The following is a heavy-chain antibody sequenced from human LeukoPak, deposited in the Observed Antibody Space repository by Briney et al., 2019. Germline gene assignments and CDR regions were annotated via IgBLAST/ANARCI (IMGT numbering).Heavy chain of an antibody. CDR1: GFTFSSYS. V-gene: IGHV3-21*01. D-gene: IGHD3-9*01. J-gene: IGHJ4*02. CDR2: ISSSSSYI. CDR3: ARVGILTGYYSGIYFDY. Sequence: GGSLRLSCAASGFTFSSYSMNWVRQAPGKGLEWVSSISSSSSYIYYADSVKGRFTISRDNAKNSLYLQMNSLRAEDTAVYYCARVGILTGYYSGIYFDYWGQGTLVTVSS.